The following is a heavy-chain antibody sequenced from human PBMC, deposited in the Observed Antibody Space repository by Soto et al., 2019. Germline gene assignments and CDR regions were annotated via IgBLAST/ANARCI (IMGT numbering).Heavy chain of an antibody. J-gene: IGHJ3*01. V-gene: IGHV4-31*03. CDR2: ISYSGST. CDR1: AGSISTINYY. CDR3: ARSAQWDGFDP. D-gene: IGHD2-8*01. Sequence: QVQLQESGPGLVRTSQTLSLTCTVSAGSISTINYYWSWIRQHPEKGLEWIGYISYSGSTFYHSSLQSRVTISLDTSKKQFSLTLTSVTAADTAVYYCARSAQWDGFDPWGQGTMVTVSS.